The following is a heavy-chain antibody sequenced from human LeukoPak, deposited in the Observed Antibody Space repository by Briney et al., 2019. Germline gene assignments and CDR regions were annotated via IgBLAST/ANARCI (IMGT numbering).Heavy chain of an antibody. CDR3: ATDPHGGPTPNAFDA. V-gene: IGHV1-2*02. CDR1: GSTVTDYL. CDR2: INPDGGNT. D-gene: IGHD3-3*01. Sequence: ASVKVSCEASGSTVTDYLIHWVQQAPGQGLEWMGWINPDGGNTRYSRSFQGRVIMTRDKSKTAAYMELNSLTFDDTALYYCATDPHGGPTPNAFDAWGPGTLVTVSS. J-gene: IGHJ3*01.